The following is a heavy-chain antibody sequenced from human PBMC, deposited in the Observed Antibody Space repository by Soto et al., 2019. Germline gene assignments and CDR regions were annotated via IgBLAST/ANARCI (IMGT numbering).Heavy chain of an antibody. Sequence: GASVKVSCKASGGTFSSYAISWVRQAPGQGLEWMGGIIPIFGTANYAQKFQGRVTITADESTSTAYMELSSLRSEDTAFFYCARAFRVTTFYYYYGMDVWGQGTTVTVS. D-gene: IGHD4-17*01. CDR1: GGTFSSYA. J-gene: IGHJ6*02. CDR3: ARAFRVTTFYYYYGMDV. CDR2: IIPIFGTA. V-gene: IGHV1-69*13.